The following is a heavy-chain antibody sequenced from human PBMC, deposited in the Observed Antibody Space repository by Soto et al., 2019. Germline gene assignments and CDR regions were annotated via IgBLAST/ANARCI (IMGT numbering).Heavy chain of an antibody. D-gene: IGHD4-17*01. CDR2: IYYSVST. V-gene: IGHV4-59*08. CDR1: GGSISSYY. Sequence: VVASETLSLTCTVSGGSISSYYWSWIRQPPGKGLEWIGYIYYSVSTNYNPSLKSRVTISVDTSKNQFSLKLSSVPAADTAVYYCARHETLNGDYDYWGQGTLVTVSS. J-gene: IGHJ4*02. CDR3: ARHETLNGDYDY.